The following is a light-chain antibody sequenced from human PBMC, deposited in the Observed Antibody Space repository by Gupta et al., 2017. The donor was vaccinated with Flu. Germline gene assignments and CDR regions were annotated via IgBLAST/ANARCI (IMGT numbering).Light chain of an antibody. V-gene: IGLV1-51*02. CDR2: ENN. CDR3: GTWDSSLSAGL. J-gene: IGLJ2*01. CDR1: SSNIGNNY. Sequence: QSVLTQPPSVSAAPGQKVTISCSGSSSNIGNNYVSWYQQLPGTAPKLLIYENNKRPSGIPDRFSGSKSCTSATLGITGLQTGDEADYYCGTWDSSLSAGLFGGGTKLTVL.